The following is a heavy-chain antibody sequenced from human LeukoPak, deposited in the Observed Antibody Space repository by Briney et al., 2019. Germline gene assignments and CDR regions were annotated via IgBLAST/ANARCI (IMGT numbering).Heavy chain of an antibody. D-gene: IGHD1-26*01. CDR2: IYYSGST. V-gene: IGHV4-59*08. J-gene: IGHJ4*02. Sequence: SETLSLTCTVSGGSISSYYWSWIRQPPGKGQEWIGYIYYSGSTNYNPSLKSRVTISVDTSKNQFSLKLSSVTAADTAVYYCARHLRGSYPAFDYWGQGTLVTVSS. CDR1: GGSISSYY. CDR3: ARHLRGSYPAFDY.